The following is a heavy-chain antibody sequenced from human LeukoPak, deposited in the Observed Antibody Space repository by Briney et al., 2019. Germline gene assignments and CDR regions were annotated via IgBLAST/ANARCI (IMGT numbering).Heavy chain of an antibody. J-gene: IGHJ1*01. CDR3: AKDGGSYSFQH. CDR1: GFTFSTYA. V-gene: IGHV3-23*01. Sequence: GGSLRLSCAASGFTFSTYAMSWVRQAPGKGLEWVSGINDSGGRTYYADSVKGRFTISRDNSKHTPYLQMNSLRAEDTAVYYCAKDGGSYSFQHWGQGTLVTVSS. D-gene: IGHD3-22*01. CDR2: INDSGGRT.